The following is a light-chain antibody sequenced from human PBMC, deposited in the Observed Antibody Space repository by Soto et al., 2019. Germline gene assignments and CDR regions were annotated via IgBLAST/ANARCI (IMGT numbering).Light chain of an antibody. Sequence: DIHMTQSPSSLSASVGATVTIPCQASQDINKFLNWYQQKPGKAPKLLIYDVSNLETGVPSRFSGSGSETHFTLTINSLQPEDIATYYRQQYDNYDITFGQGTRWR. V-gene: IGKV1-33*01. CDR2: DVS. J-gene: IGKJ5*01. CDR3: QQYDNYDIT. CDR1: QDINKF.